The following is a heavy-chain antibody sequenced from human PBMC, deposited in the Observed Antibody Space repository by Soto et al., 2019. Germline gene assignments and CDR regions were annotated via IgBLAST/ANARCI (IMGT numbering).Heavy chain of an antibody. Sequence: KPSETLSLTCTVSGGSISSYYWSWIRQPPGKGLEWIGYIYYSGSANYNPSLKSRVTISVDTSKNQFSLKLSSVTAADTAVYYCARIPTVVSDYYYYGMDVWGQGTTVTVSS. J-gene: IGHJ6*02. D-gene: IGHD4-17*01. CDR2: IYYSGSA. CDR3: ARIPTVVSDYYYYGMDV. CDR1: GGSISSYY. V-gene: IGHV4-59*01.